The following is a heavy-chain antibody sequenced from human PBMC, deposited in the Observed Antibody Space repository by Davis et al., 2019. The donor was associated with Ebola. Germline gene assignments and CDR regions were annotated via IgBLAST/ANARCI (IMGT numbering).Heavy chain of an antibody. CDR1: GFTFSSYS. D-gene: IGHD6-19*01. Sequence: PGGSLRLSCAASGFTFSSYSMNWVRQAPGKGLEWVANIKQDGSEKYYVDSVKGRFTISRDNAKNSLYLQMNSLRAEDTAVYYCASYVAVAGFIYWGQGTLVTVSS. CDR3: ASYVAVAGFIY. CDR2: IKQDGSEK. V-gene: IGHV3-7*03. J-gene: IGHJ4*02.